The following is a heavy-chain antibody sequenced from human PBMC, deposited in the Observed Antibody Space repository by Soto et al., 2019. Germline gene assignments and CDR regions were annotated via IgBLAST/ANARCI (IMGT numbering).Heavy chain of an antibody. CDR1: GGTFSSYA. CDR2: IIPIFGTA. Sequence: ASVKVSCKASGGTFSSYAISWVRQAPGQGLEWMGGIIPIFGTANCAQKFQGRVTITADESTSTAYMELSSLRSEDTAVYYCARVIAAAGPHWFDPWGQGTLVTVSS. D-gene: IGHD6-13*01. CDR3: ARVIAAAGPHWFDP. V-gene: IGHV1-69*13. J-gene: IGHJ5*02.